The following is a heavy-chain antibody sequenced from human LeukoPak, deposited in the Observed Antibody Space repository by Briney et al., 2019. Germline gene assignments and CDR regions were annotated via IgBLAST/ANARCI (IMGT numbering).Heavy chain of an antibody. J-gene: IGHJ4*02. V-gene: IGHV4-39*07. D-gene: IGHD3-9*01. CDR2: INYSGST. CDR1: GGSISNSFYY. CDR3: ARVDYDILTGLDY. Sequence: SSETLSLTCTVSGGSISNSFYYWGWIRQPPGKGLEWIVSINYSGSTNYNPSLKSRVTISVDKSKNQFSLKLSSVTAADTAVYYCARVDYDILTGLDYWGQGTLVTVSS.